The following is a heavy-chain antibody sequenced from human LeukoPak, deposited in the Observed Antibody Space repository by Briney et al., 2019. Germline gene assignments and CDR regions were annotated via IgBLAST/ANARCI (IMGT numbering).Heavy chain of an antibody. Sequence: GGSLRLSCAASGFTFSSYWMGWVRQAPGQGLEWVANINQDGSEKHYVDSVKGRFTISRDNAKNSLYLQMSSLRDEDTAVYYCARYYGSSGYDIMDVWGQGTTVTVSS. J-gene: IGHJ6*02. CDR3: ARYYGSSGYDIMDV. V-gene: IGHV3-7*01. CDR1: GFTFSSYW. CDR2: INQDGSEK. D-gene: IGHD5-12*01.